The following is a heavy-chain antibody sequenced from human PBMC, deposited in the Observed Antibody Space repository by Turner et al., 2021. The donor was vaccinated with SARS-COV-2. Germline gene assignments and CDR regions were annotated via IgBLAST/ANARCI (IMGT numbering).Heavy chain of an antibody. D-gene: IGHD2-2*01. Sequence: QVQLVQSGAEVKKPGASVKVSCKISGYTLTELSMYWVRQAPGKGLEWMGGFDPEDGETIYAQNFQGRVTMTEDTSTDTAYMELSSLRSEDTAVYFCATGYQLRVNWFDPWGQGTLVTVSP. CDR3: ATGYQLRVNWFDP. CDR1: GYTLTELS. J-gene: IGHJ5*02. CDR2: FDPEDGET. V-gene: IGHV1-24*01.